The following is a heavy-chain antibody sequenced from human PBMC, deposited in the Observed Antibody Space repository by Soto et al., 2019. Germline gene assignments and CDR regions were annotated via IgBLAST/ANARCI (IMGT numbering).Heavy chain of an antibody. CDR2: INPNSGGT. CDR1: GYTFTGNY. CDR3: ARDGDSSSPFDI. D-gene: IGHD6-6*01. Sequence: QVQLVQSGAEVKKPGASVKVSCKASGYTFTGNYMHWVRQAPGQGLEWMGWINPNSGGTNYAQKFQGRVTVTGETSISTSYMELSSLRSDDTAVYYCARDGDSSSPFDIWGQGTMVTVS. J-gene: IGHJ3*02. V-gene: IGHV1-2*02.